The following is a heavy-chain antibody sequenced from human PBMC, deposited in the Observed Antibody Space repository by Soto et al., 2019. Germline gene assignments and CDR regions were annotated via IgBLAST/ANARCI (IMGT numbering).Heavy chain of an antibody. V-gene: IGHV1-18*01. J-gene: IGHJ5*02. D-gene: IGHD6-13*01. Sequence: QVQLVQSGAEVKKPGASVKVSCKASGYTFTSYGISWVRQAPGQGLEWMGWISAYNGNTNYAQKLQGRVTMTTDTXTXXAYRELRSLRSDDTAVYYCARAVALQLVEEGWFDPWGQGTLVTVSS. CDR1: GYTFTSYG. CDR2: ISAYNGNT. CDR3: ARAVALQLVEEGWFDP.